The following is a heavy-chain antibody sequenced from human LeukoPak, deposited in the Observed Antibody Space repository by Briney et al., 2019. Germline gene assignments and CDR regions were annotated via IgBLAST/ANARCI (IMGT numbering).Heavy chain of an antibody. CDR1: GYNFASYW. D-gene: IGHD6-19*01. CDR2: IYPGDSDI. V-gene: IGHV5-51*01. CDR3: ATSRRSGWYFDY. J-gene: IGHJ4*02. Sequence: GESLKISCKASGYNFASYWIGWVRQMPGKGLEWMGIIYPGDSDIAYSPSFQGQVTISADKSITTAYLQWSSLKASDTAMYYCATSRRSGWYFDYWGQGTLVTVSS.